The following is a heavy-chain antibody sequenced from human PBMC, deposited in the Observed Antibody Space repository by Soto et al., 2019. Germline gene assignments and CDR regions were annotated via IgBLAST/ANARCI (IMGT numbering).Heavy chain of an antibody. Sequence: EVQLLESGENLVQPGGPLRPSGAPPGSTFSNYAIGWVPRPPGRGLKWVQGISGSAGSTYYADSVRGRFTISRDISKNTLYLQMNSLRAEDTAVYYGAKHSRETTTCCGEDWGQGTLVAVSS. D-gene: IGHD2-2*01. CDR3: AKHSRETTTCCGED. V-gene: IGHV3-23*01. CDR2: ISGSAGST. J-gene: IGHJ4*02. CDR1: GSTFSNYA.